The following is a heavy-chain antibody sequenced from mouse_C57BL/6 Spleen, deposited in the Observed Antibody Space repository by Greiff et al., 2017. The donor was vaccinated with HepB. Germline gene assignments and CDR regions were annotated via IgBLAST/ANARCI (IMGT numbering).Heavy chain of an antibody. CDR3: VCPYDYTDASFAY. CDR1: GYSFTDYN. J-gene: IGHJ3*01. CDR2: INPNYGTT. Sequence: EVHLVESGPELVKPGASVKISCKASGYSFTDYNMNWVKQSNGKSLEWIGVINPNYGTTSYNQKFKGKATLTVDQSSSTAYMQLNSLTSEDSAVYYCVCPYDYTDASFAYWGQGTLVTVSA. D-gene: IGHD2-4*01. V-gene: IGHV1-39*01.